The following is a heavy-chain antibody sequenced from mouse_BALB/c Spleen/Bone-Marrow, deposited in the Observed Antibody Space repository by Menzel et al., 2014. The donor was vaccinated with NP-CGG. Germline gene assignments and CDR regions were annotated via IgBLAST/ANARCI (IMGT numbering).Heavy chain of an antibody. Sequence: QVQLQQSGAELVKPGASVKLSCKASGYAFXSYYMCWVKQRPGQGLEWIGEINPSNGGTNFNEKFKSKATLTVDKSSSTAYMSLSSPTSEDSAVYYCTRSRRAMDHWGQGTSVTVSS. V-gene: IGHV1S81*02. CDR3: TRSRRAMDH. D-gene: IGHD2-12*01. CDR1: GYAFXSYY. CDR2: INPSNGGT. J-gene: IGHJ4*01.